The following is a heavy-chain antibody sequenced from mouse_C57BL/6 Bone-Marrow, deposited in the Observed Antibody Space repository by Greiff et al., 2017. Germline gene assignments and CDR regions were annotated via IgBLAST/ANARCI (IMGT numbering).Heavy chain of an antibody. V-gene: IGHV14-4*01. D-gene: IGHD1-1*01. CDR2: IDPENGDT. CDR3: TTDYGSSYPAWFAY. J-gene: IGHJ3*01. CDR1: GFNIKDDY. Sequence: EVMLVESGAELVRPGASVKLSCTASGFNIKDDYMHWVKQRPEQGLEWIGWIDPENGDTEYASKFQGKATITADTSSNTDYLQLSSLTSEDTAVYYCTTDYGSSYPAWFAYWGQGTLVTVSA.